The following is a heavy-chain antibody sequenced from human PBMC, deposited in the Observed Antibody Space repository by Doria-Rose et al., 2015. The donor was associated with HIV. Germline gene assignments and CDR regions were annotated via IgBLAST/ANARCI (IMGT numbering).Heavy chain of an antibody. Sequence: WVRQAPGKGLEWVSSISSDDNHIYYADSVKGRFTISRDNAKNSLYLQMNSLRAADTAVYYCARDPFSHIVVSTFDSWGQGAQVTVSS. CDR3: ARDPFSHIVVSTFDS. CDR2: ISSDDNHI. D-gene: IGHD2-21*01. V-gene: IGHV3-21*01. J-gene: IGHJ4*02.